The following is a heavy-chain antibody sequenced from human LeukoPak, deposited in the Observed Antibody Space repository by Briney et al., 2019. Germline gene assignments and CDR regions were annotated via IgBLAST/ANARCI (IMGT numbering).Heavy chain of an antibody. D-gene: IGHD6-6*01. Sequence: ASVKVSCKASGYTFTSYNINWVRQATGQGLEWMGWMNPNSGNTGYAQKFQGRVTMTRNTSISTAYMELSSLRSEDTAVYYCARERGSSSSFDYRGQGTLVTVSS. CDR2: MNPNSGNT. CDR1: GYTFTSYN. J-gene: IGHJ4*02. CDR3: ARERGSSSSFDY. V-gene: IGHV1-8*01.